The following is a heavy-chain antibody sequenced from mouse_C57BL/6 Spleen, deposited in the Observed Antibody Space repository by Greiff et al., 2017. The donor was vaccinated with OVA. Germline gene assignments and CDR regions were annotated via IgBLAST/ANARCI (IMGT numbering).Heavy chain of an antibody. CDR2: IDPSDSET. CDR3: ASITTGGYFDV. V-gene: IGHV1-52*01. D-gene: IGHD1-1*01. J-gene: IGHJ1*03. Sequence: QVQLQQPGAELVRPGSSVKLSCKASGYTFTSYWMHWVKQRPIQGLEWIGNIDPSDSETHYNQKFKDKATLTVDKSSSTAYMQLSSLTSEDSAVYYCASITTGGYFDVWGTGTTVTVSS. CDR1: GYTFTSYW.